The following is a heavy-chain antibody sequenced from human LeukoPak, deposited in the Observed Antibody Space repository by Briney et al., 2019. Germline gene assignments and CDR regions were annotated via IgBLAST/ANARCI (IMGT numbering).Heavy chain of an antibody. CDR1: GYTFTSYG. Sequence: ASVKVSCKASGYTFTSYGISWVRQAPGQGLEWMGRINAYNGNTNYAQKLQGRVTMTTDTSTSTAYMELRSLRSDDTAVYYCARGPSLGYCSGGSCYRPFFDYWGQGTLVTVSS. J-gene: IGHJ4*02. CDR2: INAYNGNT. D-gene: IGHD2-15*01. V-gene: IGHV1-18*01. CDR3: ARGPSLGYCSGGSCYRPFFDY.